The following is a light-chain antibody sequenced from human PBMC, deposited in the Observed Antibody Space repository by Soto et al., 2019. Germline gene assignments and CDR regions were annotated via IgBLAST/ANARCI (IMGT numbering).Light chain of an antibody. CDR3: QQYNTFWT. V-gene: IGKV1D-16*01. Sequence: DIQMTQSPSSVSVSVGDRVTITCRASQGISSWLNWYQQKPGKAPKRLIYAASNLQSGVPSRFSGSGSGTEFTLTISSLQPDDFATYYCQQYNTFWTFGQGTKVDIK. J-gene: IGKJ1*01. CDR2: AAS. CDR1: QGISSW.